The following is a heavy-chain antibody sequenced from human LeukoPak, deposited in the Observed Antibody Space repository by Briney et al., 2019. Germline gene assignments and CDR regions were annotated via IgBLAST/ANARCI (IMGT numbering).Heavy chain of an antibody. Sequence: GGSLRLSCAASGFTFTSYSMGWVRQPPGKGLEWAAAISGPGDIDYADSVKGRFAISRDNSKSTLHLQMNSLRGDDTAVYYCARRSAGESGYFDYWGQGILVTVFS. CDR1: GFTFTSYS. V-gene: IGHV3-23*01. D-gene: IGHD3-10*01. CDR3: ARRSAGESGYFDY. CDR2: ISGPGDI. J-gene: IGHJ4*02.